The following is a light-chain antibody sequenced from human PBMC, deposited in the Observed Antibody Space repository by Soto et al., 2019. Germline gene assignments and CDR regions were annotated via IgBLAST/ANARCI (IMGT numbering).Light chain of an antibody. J-gene: IGLJ1*01. V-gene: IGLV1-40*01. CDR1: SSNIGAGYD. Sequence: QTVVTQPPSVSGDPGQRVTISCTGSSSNIGAGYDVHWYQQVPGTAPRLLIYSNNNRPSGVPDRFSGSKSGTSASLAITGLQAEDEADYYCQSYDSSLSGYVFGTGTKLTVL. CDR2: SNN. CDR3: QSYDSSLSGYV.